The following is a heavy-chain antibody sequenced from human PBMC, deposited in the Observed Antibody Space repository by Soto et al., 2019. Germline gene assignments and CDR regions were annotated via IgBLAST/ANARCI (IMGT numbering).Heavy chain of an antibody. Sequence: PGGSLRLSCAAYGFTFRSYWMSWVRQNTGKGLEWVTNIKQDGSEKYYVDSVKGRFTISRDNAKNSLYLQMNSLRDEDTAVYYCARDLDDSSGTSPGYGMDVWGQGTTVTVSS. CDR2: IKQDGSEK. CDR3: ARDLDDSSGTSPGYGMDV. V-gene: IGHV3-7*05. CDR1: GFTFRSYW. J-gene: IGHJ6*02. D-gene: IGHD3-22*01.